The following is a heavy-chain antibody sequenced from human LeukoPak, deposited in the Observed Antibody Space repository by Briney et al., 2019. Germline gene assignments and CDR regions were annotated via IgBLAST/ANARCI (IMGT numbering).Heavy chain of an antibody. CDR2: ISSNGGSS. Sequence: GGSLRLSCSASGFTFSAYAMHWVRQAPGKGLECVSGISSNGGSSFYADSVKGRFTISRDNSKNTLYLQMSSLRAEDTAVYYCVKITSVTGGDCWGQGTRLTVSS. D-gene: IGHD1-1*01. CDR3: VKITSVTGGDC. CDR1: GFTFSAYA. J-gene: IGHJ4*02. V-gene: IGHV3-64D*09.